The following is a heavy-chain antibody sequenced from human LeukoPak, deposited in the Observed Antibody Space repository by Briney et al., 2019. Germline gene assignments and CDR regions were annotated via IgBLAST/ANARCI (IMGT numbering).Heavy chain of an antibody. V-gene: IGHV1-2*02. CDR2: INPNSGGT. Sequence: ASVKVSCTASGYTFTGYYMHWVRQAPGQGLEWMGWINPNSGGTNYAQKFQGRVTMTRDTSISTAYMELSRLRSDDTAVYYCARDSNCGGDCYLPFDYWGQGTLVTVSS. J-gene: IGHJ4*02. CDR3: ARDSNCGGDCYLPFDY. CDR1: GYTFTGYY. D-gene: IGHD2-21*02.